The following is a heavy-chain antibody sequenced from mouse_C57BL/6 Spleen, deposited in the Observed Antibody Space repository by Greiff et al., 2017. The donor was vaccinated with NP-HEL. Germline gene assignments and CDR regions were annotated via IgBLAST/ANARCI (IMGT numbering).Heavy chain of an antibody. CDR2: IRLKSDNYAT. V-gene: IGHV6-3*01. CDR1: GFTFSNYW. Sequence: EVMLVESGGGLVQPGGSMKLSCVASGFTFSNYWMNWVRQSPEKGLEWVAQIRLKSDNYATNYAESVKGRFTISRDDSKSSVYLQMNNLRAEDTGIYYCTVYDYGFDYWGQGTTLTVSS. D-gene: IGHD2-4*01. J-gene: IGHJ2*01. CDR3: TVYDYGFDY.